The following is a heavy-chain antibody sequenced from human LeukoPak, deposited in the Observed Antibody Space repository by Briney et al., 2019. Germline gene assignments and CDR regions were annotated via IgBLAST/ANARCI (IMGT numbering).Heavy chain of an antibody. J-gene: IGHJ5*02. Sequence: ASVKVSCKASGYTFTSYYMHWVRQAPGQGLEWMGIINPSGGSTSYAQKFQGRVTMTRDMSTNTVYMELSSLRSEDTAVYYCARESSDYGGNHEYNWFDPWGQGTLVTVSS. CDR1: GYTFTSYY. V-gene: IGHV1-46*01. CDR2: INPSGGST. CDR3: ARESSDYGGNHEYNWFDP. D-gene: IGHD4-23*01.